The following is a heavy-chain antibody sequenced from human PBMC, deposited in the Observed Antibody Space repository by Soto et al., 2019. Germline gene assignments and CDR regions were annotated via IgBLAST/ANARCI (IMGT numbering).Heavy chain of an antibody. V-gene: IGHV1-46*01. Sequence: ASVKVSCKASGYTFTSYYMHWVRQAPGQGLEWMGIINPSGGSTSYAQKFQGRVTMTRDTSTSTVYMELSSLRSEDTAVYYCAREGPYGDYERKSIEPIYYYYGMDVWDQGTTVTVSS. CDR2: INPSGGST. CDR3: AREGPYGDYERKSIEPIYYYYGMDV. J-gene: IGHJ6*02. CDR1: GYTFTSYY. D-gene: IGHD4-17*01.